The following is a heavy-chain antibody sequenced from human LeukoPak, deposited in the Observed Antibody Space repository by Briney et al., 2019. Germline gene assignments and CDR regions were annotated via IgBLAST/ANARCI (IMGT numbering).Heavy chain of an antibody. Sequence: SVKVSCKASGGTFSSYAISWVRQAPGQGLEWMGGIIPIFGTANYAQKFQGRVTITADESTSTAYMELSSLRSEDTAVYYCARDPRYYYDSSGYYSDYWGQGTLVTVSS. J-gene: IGHJ4*02. CDR2: IIPIFGTA. D-gene: IGHD3-22*01. CDR1: GGTFSSYA. CDR3: ARDPRYYYDSSGYYSDY. V-gene: IGHV1-69*13.